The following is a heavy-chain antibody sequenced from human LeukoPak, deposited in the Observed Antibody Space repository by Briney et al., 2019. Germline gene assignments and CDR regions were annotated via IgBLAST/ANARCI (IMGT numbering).Heavy chain of an antibody. Sequence: GASVKVSCKASGYTFTSYYMHWVRQAPGQGLEWMGWMNPNSGATNYAQKFQGRVTMTRDTSISAAYMELSRLRSDDTAVYYCARAGTDGYDSYALGAFDIWGQGTMVTVSS. J-gene: IGHJ3*02. V-gene: IGHV1-2*02. CDR3: ARAGTDGYDSYALGAFDI. CDR2: MNPNSGAT. D-gene: IGHD5-12*01. CDR1: GYTFTSYY.